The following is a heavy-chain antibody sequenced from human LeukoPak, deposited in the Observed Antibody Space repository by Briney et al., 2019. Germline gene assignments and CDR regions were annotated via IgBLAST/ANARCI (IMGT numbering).Heavy chain of an antibody. Sequence: PGGSLRLSCAASGFTFSSYGMHWVRQAPGKGLEWVAVICDDGNCKYYTDSVKGRFTISRDNSKNTLYLQMNSLRAEDTAVYYCARDQWGNGWSGSFDSWGQGTLVTVSS. D-gene: IGHD6-19*01. J-gene: IGHJ4*02. CDR3: ARDQWGNGWSGSFDS. CDR1: GFTFSSYG. CDR2: ICDDGNCK. V-gene: IGHV3-33*01.